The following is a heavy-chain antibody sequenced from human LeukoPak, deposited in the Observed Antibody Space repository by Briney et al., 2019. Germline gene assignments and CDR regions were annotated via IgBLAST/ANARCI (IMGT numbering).Heavy chain of an antibody. J-gene: IGHJ4*02. CDR1: GGTFSSYA. Sequence: ASVKVSCKASGGTFSSYAISWVRQAPGQGLEWMGRTIPIFGTANFAQKFQGRVPITTDESTSTAYMELSSLRSEDTAVYYCARDGYCSGGSCLYFDYWGQGTLVTVSS. V-gene: IGHV1-69*05. CDR2: TIPIFGTA. D-gene: IGHD2-15*01. CDR3: ARDGYCSGGSCLYFDY.